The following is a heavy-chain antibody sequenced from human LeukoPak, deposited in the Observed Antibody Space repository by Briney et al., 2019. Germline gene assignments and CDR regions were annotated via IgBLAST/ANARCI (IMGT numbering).Heavy chain of an antibody. V-gene: IGHV1-8*01. J-gene: IGHJ6*03. CDR3: ARFGGSDTPLLYYYYYYYMDV. CDR1: GYTFTSYD. CDR2: MNPNGGNT. Sequence: ASVKVSCKASGYTFTSYDINWVRQATGQGLEWMGWMNPNGGNTGYAQKFQGRVTMTRNTSISTAYMELSSLRSEDTAVYYCARFGGSDTPLLYYYYYYYMDVWGKGTTVTVSS. D-gene: IGHD3-16*01.